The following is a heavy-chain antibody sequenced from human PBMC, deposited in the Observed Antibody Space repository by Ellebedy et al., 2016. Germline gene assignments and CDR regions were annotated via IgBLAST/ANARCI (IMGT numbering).Heavy chain of an antibody. J-gene: IGHJ4*02. V-gene: IGHV3-74*01. CDR1: GFTFSSNW. D-gene: IGHD5-24*01. CDR3: ARDDGHGYNSIDY. CDR2: INSDGSTT. Sequence: GGSLRLXXAASGFTFSSNWMHWVRQAPGKGLVWVSRINSDGSTTSYADSVKGRFTISRDNSKNTLYLQMNSLRAEDTAAYYCARDDGHGYNSIDYWGQGTLVTVSS.